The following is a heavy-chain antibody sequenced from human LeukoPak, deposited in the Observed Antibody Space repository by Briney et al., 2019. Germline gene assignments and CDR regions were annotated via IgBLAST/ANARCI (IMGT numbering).Heavy chain of an antibody. CDR3: AKAPEVYDSTSYGGGWLDP. V-gene: IGHV4-61*08. J-gene: IGHJ5*02. D-gene: IGHD3-22*01. CDR2: IYDSGST. Sequence: PSQTLSLTCAVSGGSISSGGYSWSWIRQPPGKGLEWIGYIYDSGSTKYNPSLKSRVTISEDTSKNQFSLKLRFVTAADTAVYYWAKAPEVYDSTSYGGGWLDPWGQGIRVTVSS. CDR1: GGSISSGGYS.